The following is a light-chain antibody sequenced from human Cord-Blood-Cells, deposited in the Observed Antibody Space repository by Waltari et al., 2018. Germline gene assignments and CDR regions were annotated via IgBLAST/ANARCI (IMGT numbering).Light chain of an antibody. CDR2: DAS. V-gene: IGKV1-5*01. Sequence: GDRVTITCRASQSISSWLAWYQQKPGKAPKLLIYDASSLESGVPSRFSGSGSGTEFTLTISSLQPDDFATDYCQPYNSYWTFGQGTKVEIK. CDR3: QPYNSYWT. J-gene: IGKJ1*01. CDR1: QSISSW.